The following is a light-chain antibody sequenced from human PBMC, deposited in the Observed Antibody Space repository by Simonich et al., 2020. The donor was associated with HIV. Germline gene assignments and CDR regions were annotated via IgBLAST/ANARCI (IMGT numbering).Light chain of an antibody. V-gene: IGKV2-30*02. CDR3: MQGTHWPPIT. J-gene: IGKJ3*01. CDR2: KVS. CDR1: QSLVHSDGNTY. Sequence: DVVMTQSPLSLPVTLGQPASISCRSSQSLVHSDGNTYLNWFQQRPGQSPRSLIYKVSNRDSGVPDRFSGSGSGTDFTLKISRVEAEDVGVYYCMQGTHWPPITFGPGTKVDIK.